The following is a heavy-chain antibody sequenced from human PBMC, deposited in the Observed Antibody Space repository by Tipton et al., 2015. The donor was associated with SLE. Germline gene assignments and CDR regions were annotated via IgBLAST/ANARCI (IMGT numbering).Heavy chain of an antibody. CDR1: GGSFSGYY. CDR3: ARGGGGIVVVPAALGYMDV. J-gene: IGHJ6*03. CDR2: INHSGST. D-gene: IGHD2-2*01. V-gene: IGHV4-34*01. Sequence: TLSLTCAVYGGSFSGYYWSWIRQPPGKGLEWIGEINHSGSTNYNPYLKSRVTISVDTSKNQFSRKLSSVTAADTAVYYCARGGGGIVVVPAALGYMDVWGKGTTVTVSS.